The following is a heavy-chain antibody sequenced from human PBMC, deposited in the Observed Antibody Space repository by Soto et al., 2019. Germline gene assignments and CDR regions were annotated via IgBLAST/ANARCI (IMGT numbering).Heavy chain of an antibody. J-gene: IGHJ4*02. CDR1: GFTFSTDG. V-gene: IGHV3-48*01. CDR2: IDGSGSTI. CDR3: ARRYCGSIYCYVDY. Sequence: GGSLRLSCTASGFTFSTDGMSWVRQAPGKGLEWVSCIDGSGSTIYYADSVKGRFTISRDNAKNSLYLQMNGLSAEDTALYYCARRYCGSIYCYVDYWGQGTLVTVSS. D-gene: IGHD2-2*01.